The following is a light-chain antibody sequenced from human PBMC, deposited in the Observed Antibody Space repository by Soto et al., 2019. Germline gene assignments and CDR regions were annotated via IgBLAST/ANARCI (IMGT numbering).Light chain of an antibody. CDR2: GVS. Sequence: EIVLTQSPGTLSLSPGDRATLSCRASQSISSSFLAWYQQRPGQAPSLLIHGVSSKAAGIPDRFSGSGSGTDFTLTINRLEPEDFALYFCQQYDSSPCTFGHGTQVDIK. CDR1: QSISSSF. J-gene: IGKJ3*01. V-gene: IGKV3-20*01. CDR3: QQYDSSPCT.